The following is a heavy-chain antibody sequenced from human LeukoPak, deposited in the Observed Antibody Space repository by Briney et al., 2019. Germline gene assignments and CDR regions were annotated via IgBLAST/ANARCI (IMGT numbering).Heavy chain of an antibody. D-gene: IGHD3-22*01. CDR1: GDSVSSNSAA. V-gene: IGHV6-1*01. Sequence: SQTLSLTCAISGDSVSSNSAAWNWIRQSPSRGLEWLGRTYYRSKWYNDYAVSVKSRITINPDTSKNQFSLQLNSVTPEDTAVYYCARVAVVLGYYDSSGQYYFDYWGQGTLVTVSS. J-gene: IGHJ4*02. CDR2: TYYRSKWYN. CDR3: ARVAVVLGYYDSSGQYYFDY.